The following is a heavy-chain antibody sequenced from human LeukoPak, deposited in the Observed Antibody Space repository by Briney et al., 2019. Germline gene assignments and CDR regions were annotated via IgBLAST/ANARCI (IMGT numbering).Heavy chain of an antibody. CDR1: GFLFGSYG. D-gene: IGHD3-16*01. V-gene: IGHV3-30*02. J-gene: IGHJ5*02. Sequence: GGPLRLSCATSGFLFGSYGMHWVRQAPGKGLEWVAFIRYEGDIAHYADSVKGRFTISRDNAKNSLYLQMNSLRAEDTAVYYCARQTFVPGGNNWFDPWGQGTLVTVSS. CDR3: ARQTFVPGGNNWFDP. CDR2: IRYEGDIA.